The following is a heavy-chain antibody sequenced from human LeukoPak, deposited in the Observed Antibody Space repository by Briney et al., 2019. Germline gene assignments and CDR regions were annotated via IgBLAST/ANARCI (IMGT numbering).Heavy chain of an antibody. CDR1: GFTFSSYS. CDR3: ARDRASSYYDILTGYYMEIDY. D-gene: IGHD3-9*01. Sequence: PGGSLRLSCAASGFTFSSYSMNWVRQAPGKGLEWVSYISSGSSTIYYADSVKGRFTISRDNAKNSLYLQMNSLRAEDTAVYYCARDRASSYYDILTGYYMEIDYWGQGTLVTVSS. CDR2: ISSGSSTI. V-gene: IGHV3-48*01. J-gene: IGHJ4*02.